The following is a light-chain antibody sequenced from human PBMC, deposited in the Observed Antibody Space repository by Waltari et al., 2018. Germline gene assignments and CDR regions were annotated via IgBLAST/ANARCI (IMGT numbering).Light chain of an antibody. Sequence: QSVLTQPPSASGTPGQRVTISCSGRSSNIGSNYVYWYQQLPGTAPNLLISRNSHLLSGVPDRFSGSESGASASRAISGLRAEDEADYYCAAWDDSLSGPVFGGGTKLTVL. CDR2: RNS. CDR3: AAWDDSLSGPV. J-gene: IGLJ2*01. V-gene: IGLV1-47*01. CDR1: SSNIGSNY.